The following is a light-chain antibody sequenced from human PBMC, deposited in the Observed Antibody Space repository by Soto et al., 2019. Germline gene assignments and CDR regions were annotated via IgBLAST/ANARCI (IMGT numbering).Light chain of an antibody. CDR3: TSYTRSRNLL. CDR2: EVS. CDR1: SSDVGGYNY. V-gene: IGLV2-14*01. Sequence: QSALTQYASVSGSPGQSITISCTGTSSDVGGYNYVSWYQQHPDKAPKLIIFEVSHRPSGVSNRFSGSKSGNTASLTISGLQAEDEADYYCTSYTRSRNLLFGVGTKLTVL. J-gene: IGLJ2*01.